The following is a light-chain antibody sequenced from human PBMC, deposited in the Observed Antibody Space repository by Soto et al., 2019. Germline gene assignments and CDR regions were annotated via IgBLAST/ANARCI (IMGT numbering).Light chain of an antibody. CDR1: ESVSSN. Sequence: EIVMTQSPATLSMSPGERATLSCSASESVSSNVAWYQQKPGQAPRLLIYGASTRATGIPASFSGSGSGTEFTLTIRSLQSEDFAVYYCQQYNNWPPHTFGQGTKVDIK. V-gene: IGKV3-15*01. CDR3: QQYNNWPPHT. CDR2: GAS. J-gene: IGKJ1*01.